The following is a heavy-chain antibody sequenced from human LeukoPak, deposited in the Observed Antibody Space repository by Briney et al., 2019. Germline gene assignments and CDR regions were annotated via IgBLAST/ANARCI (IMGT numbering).Heavy chain of an antibody. V-gene: IGHV3-53*01. Sequence: PGGSLRLSCAASGFTVSSSYMSWVRQAPEKGLEWVSLISSGGGTYYADSVKGRFTISRDNSKSMVYLQMNSLRADDTAVYYCARWYSSGWYSDYWGQGTLVTVSS. D-gene: IGHD6-19*01. CDR3: ARWYSSGWYSDY. CDR1: GFTVSSSY. J-gene: IGHJ4*02. CDR2: ISSGGGT.